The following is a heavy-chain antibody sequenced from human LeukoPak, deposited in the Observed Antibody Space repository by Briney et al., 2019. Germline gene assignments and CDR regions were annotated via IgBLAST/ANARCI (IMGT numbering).Heavy chain of an antibody. V-gene: IGHV1-18*01. Sequence: GASVKVSCKASGYTFTSYSINWVRQAPGQGLEWMGWTSTYNGNSNYAQKLQGRVTMTTDTSTSTAYMELRSLRSDDTAMYYCAKDRWRDGSSSFDNWGQGTLVTVSS. CDR2: TSTYNGNS. J-gene: IGHJ4*02. CDR1: GYTFTSYS. CDR3: AKDRWRDGSSSFDN. D-gene: IGHD6-6*01.